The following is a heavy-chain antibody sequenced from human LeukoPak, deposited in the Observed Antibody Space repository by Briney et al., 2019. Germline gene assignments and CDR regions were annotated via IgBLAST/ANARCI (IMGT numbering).Heavy chain of an antibody. D-gene: IGHD3-22*01. CDR3: ARERDSSGPTYNDAFDI. CDR2: IYYSGST. J-gene: IGHJ3*02. CDR1: GGSISSGDYY. Sequence: SETLSLTCTVSGGSISSGDYYWSWIRQPPGKGLEWIGYIYYSGSTYYNPSLKSRVTISVDTSKNQFSLKLSSVTASDTAVYYCARERDSSGPTYNDAFDIWGQGTMVTVSS. V-gene: IGHV4-30-4*08.